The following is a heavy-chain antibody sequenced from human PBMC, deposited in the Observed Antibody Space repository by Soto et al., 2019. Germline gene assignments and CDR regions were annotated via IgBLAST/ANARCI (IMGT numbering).Heavy chain of an antibody. CDR3: AKATYYYGSGSHREGY. Sequence: EVQLLESGGGLVQPGGSLRLSCAASGFTFSSYAMSWVRQAPGKGLEWVSAISGSGGSTYYADSVKGRFTISRDNSKNTLYLQINSLRAEDTAVYYCAKATYYYGSGSHREGYWGQGTLVTVSS. CDR1: GFTFSSYA. D-gene: IGHD3-10*01. CDR2: ISGSGGST. J-gene: IGHJ4*02. V-gene: IGHV3-23*01.